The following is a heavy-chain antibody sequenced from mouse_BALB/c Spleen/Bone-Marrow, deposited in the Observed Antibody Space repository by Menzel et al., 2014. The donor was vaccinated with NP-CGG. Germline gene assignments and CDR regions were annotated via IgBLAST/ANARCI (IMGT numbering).Heavy chain of an antibody. Sequence: EVKLMESGGGLVQPGGSLRLSCTTSGFTFIDHYMSWVRQPPGKALEWVGFIRNKAYGYTPEYRSSVKGRFTISRDNSQSILYLQMNTLRAEDSATYYCARFPMDYWGQGTSVTVSS. V-gene: IGHV7-3*02. CDR3: ARFPMDY. CDR2: IRNKAYGYTP. CDR1: GFTFIDHY. J-gene: IGHJ4*01.